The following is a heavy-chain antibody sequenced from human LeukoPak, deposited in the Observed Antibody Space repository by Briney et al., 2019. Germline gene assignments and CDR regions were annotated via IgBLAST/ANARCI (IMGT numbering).Heavy chain of an antibody. D-gene: IGHD1-26*01. CDR3: TRDRGTYNWLDP. V-gene: IGHV3-73*01. CDR1: GFTLSDSA. Sequence: GGSLKLTCAASGFTLSDSAIHWVRQASGKGLEWVGLIDRPAKSYATAYGASVGGRFTISRDDSKNTAYLQMDSLKTEDTALYYCTRDRGTYNWLDPWGQGTLVTVSS. J-gene: IGHJ5*02. CDR2: IDRPAKSYAT.